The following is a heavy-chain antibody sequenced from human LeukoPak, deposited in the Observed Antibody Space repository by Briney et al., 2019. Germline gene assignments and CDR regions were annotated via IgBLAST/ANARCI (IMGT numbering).Heavy chain of an antibody. J-gene: IGHJ6*02. CDR1: GFTFSDYY. CDR3: ARRERRDGYNSFYYYYGMDV. CDR2: ISSSGSTI. Sequence: PGGSLRLSCAASGFTFSDYYMSWIRQAPGKGLEWDSYISSSGSTIYYADSVKGRFTISRDNAKNSLYLQMNSLRAEDTAVYYCARRERRDGYNSFYYYYGMDVWGQGTTVTVSS. V-gene: IGHV3-11*01. D-gene: IGHD5-24*01.